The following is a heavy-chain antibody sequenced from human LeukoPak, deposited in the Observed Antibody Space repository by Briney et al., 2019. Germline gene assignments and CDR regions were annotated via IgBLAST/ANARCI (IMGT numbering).Heavy chain of an antibody. CDR1: GASISSGSSY. D-gene: IGHD3-22*01. CDR3: ARTYSSGPFDD. CDR2: IYTSGST. Sequence: PSETLSLTCTVSGASISSGSSYCSWIRQPAGKGLEWIGRIYTSGSTNYNPSLKSRVTISGDTSKNQFSLKLSSVTAADTAVYYCARTYSSGPFDDWGQGTLVNGSS. V-gene: IGHV4-61*02. J-gene: IGHJ4*02.